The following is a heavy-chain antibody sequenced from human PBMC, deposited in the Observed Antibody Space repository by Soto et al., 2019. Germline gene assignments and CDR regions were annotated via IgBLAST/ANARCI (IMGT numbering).Heavy chain of an antibody. CDR3: ARWRGHCSSTSCYSYYYYYGMDV. CDR2: IYYSGST. V-gene: IGHV4-59*02. J-gene: IGHJ6*02. D-gene: IGHD2-2*01. CDR1: GGSVSSYY. Sequence: TLSLTCTVSGGSVSSYYWSWIRQPPGKGLEWIGYIYYSGSTNYNPSLKSRVTISVDTPKNQFSLKLSSVTAADTAVYYCARWRGHCSSTSCYSYYYYYGMDVWGQGTTVTVSS.